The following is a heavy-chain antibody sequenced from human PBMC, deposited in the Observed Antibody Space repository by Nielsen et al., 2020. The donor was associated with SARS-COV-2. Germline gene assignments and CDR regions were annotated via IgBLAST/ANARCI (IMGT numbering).Heavy chain of an antibody. D-gene: IGHD3/OR15-3a*01. CDR1: DFSFKNYW. CDR3: AKDRAIFMIYFTRGGPDY. J-gene: IGHJ4*02. V-gene: IGHV3-74*01. CDR2: ISRDGNDA. Sequence: GESLKISCAASDFSFKNYWMHWVRQAPGKGLVWVARISRDGNDADYADAVKGRFTVSRDNSKDTLHLQMNSLRAEDTAMYYCAKDRAIFMIYFTRGGPDYWGQGTLVTVSS.